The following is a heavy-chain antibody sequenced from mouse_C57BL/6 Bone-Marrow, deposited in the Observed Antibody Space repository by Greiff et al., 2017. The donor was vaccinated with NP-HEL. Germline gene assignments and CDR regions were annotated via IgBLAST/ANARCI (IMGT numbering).Heavy chain of an antibody. CDR2: IYPGDGDT. J-gene: IGHJ3*01. Sequence: VKLQESGPELVKPGASVTISCKASGYAFSSSWMNWVKQRPGKGLEWLGRIYPGDGDTNYNGKFKGKATLTADKSSSTAYMQLSSLTSEDSAVYFCARRGFAYWGQGTLVTVSA. V-gene: IGHV1-82*01. CDR3: ARRGFAY. CDR1: GYAFSSSW.